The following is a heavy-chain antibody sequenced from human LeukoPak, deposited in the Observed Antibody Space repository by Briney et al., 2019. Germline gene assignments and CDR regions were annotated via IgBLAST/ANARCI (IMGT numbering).Heavy chain of an antibody. Sequence: ASVKVSCKASGGTFSSYAISWVRQAPGQGLEWMGRIIPILGIANYAQKFQGRVTITADKSTSTAYMELSSLRSEDTAVYYCARELTQTGQFGPWGQGTLVTVSS. D-gene: IGHD4-23*01. CDR2: IIPILGIA. CDR3: ARELTQTGQFGP. V-gene: IGHV1-69*04. J-gene: IGHJ5*02. CDR1: GGTFSSYA.